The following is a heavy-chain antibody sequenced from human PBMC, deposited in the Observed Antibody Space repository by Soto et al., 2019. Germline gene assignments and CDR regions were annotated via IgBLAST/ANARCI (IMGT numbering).Heavy chain of an antibody. V-gene: IGHV4-30-4*01. CDR2: IYNSGIT. CDR3: DRGVTVLGLVCRFCFAS. CDR1: GGSISSGDSS. J-gene: IGHJ5*02. D-gene: IGHD3-3*01. Sequence: LSLTCTVSGGSISSGDSSWSWVRQSPGKGLEWIGHIYNSGITYYNPSLKSRVVISIDTSRNQFSLRLNSLTAADRSVYFCDRGVTVLGLVCRFCFASLGQGT.